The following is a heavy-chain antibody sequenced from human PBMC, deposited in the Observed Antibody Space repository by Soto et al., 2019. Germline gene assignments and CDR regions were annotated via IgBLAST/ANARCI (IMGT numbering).Heavy chain of an antibody. CDR2: ISWNSGTI. V-gene: IGHV3-9*01. Sequence: EVQLVESGGGLVQTGRSLRLSCAASGFTFSNYAMHWVRQAPGKGLEWVSGISWNSGTIGYADSVKGRFSISRDNAKNSLYLQMNSLLAEDTALYYCAKDKLYSNYEYYFDHWGQGTLVTVSS. CDR3: AKDKLYSNYEYYFDH. J-gene: IGHJ4*02. CDR1: GFTFSNYA. D-gene: IGHD4-4*01.